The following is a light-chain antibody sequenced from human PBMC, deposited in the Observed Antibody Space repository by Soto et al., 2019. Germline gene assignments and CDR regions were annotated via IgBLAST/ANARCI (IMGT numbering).Light chain of an antibody. CDR3: QQYATSPPT. J-gene: IGKJ1*01. Sequence: IVLTHSPGTLSLSPGERATLSCRASQSVGSSFLAWYQQKPGQAPRFLIYRASTRATGIPDRFSGSGSGTDFTLTISRLEPEDFAVYYCQQYATSPPTFGQGTKVDI. V-gene: IGKV3-20*01. CDR1: QSVGSSF. CDR2: RAS.